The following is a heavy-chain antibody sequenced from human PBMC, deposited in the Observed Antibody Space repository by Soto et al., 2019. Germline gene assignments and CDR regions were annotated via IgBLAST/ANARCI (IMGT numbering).Heavy chain of an antibody. Sequence: SETLSLTCTVSGSSISSGSYWAWIRQPPGKGPEWIASIHHGCTTFYNPSLKSRSTISVDTSNNQFSLKLTSVTAADTAVYYCARVHVMVVAGSTFDYWGHGTLVTVSS. D-gene: IGHD6-19*01. CDR3: ARVHVMVVAGSTFDY. CDR1: GSSISSGSY. CDR2: IHHGCTT. J-gene: IGHJ4*01. V-gene: IGHV4-38-2*02.